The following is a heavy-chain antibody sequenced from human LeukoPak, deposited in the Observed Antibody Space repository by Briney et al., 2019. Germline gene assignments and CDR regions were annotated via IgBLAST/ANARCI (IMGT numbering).Heavy chain of an antibody. V-gene: IGHV3-21*01. CDR2: ISSSSSYI. CDR1: GFTFSSYS. D-gene: IGHD6-19*01. CDR3: ARESPSGTEEGY. J-gene: IGHJ4*02. Sequence: EPGGSLRLSCAASGFTFSSYSMNWVRQAPGKGLEWVSSISSSSSYIYYADSVKGRFTISRDNAKNSLYLQMNSLRAEDTAVYYCARESPSGTEEGYWGQGTLVTVSS.